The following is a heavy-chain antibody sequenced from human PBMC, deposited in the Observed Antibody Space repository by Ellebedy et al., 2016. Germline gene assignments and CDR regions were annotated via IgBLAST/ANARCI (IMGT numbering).Heavy chain of an antibody. CDR2: MNPNSGGT. D-gene: IGHD1-14*01. V-gene: IGHV1-2*02. Sequence: ASVKVSCKASGYTFTGYFIHWARQAPGQGLEWMAWMNPNSGGTMYAQQFQGRVTLTRDTSINTAYMELSSLRSDDTAVYYCARDRTTIIHDYWGQGTLVTVSS. CDR1: GYTFTGYF. J-gene: IGHJ4*02. CDR3: ARDRTTIIHDY.